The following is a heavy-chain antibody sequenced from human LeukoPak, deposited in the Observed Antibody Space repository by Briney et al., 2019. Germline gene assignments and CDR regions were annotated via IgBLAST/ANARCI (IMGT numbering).Heavy chain of an antibody. CDR2: IDCSGST. CDR1: GGSISTFY. J-gene: IGHJ4*02. D-gene: IGHD1-26*01. Sequence: SETLSLTCIVSGGSISTFYWSWIRQPPGKGLEWIGYIDCSGSTSYNPSLKSRVTISVDTSKNQFSLKLTSVTAADTAVYYCARGTRGSYHWNFDYWGQGTLVTVSS. V-gene: IGHV4-59*13. CDR3: ARGTRGSYHWNFDY.